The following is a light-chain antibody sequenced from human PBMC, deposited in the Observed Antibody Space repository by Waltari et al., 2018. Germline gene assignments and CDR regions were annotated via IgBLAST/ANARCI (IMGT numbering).Light chain of an antibody. Sequence: EVVLTQSPGTLSLSPGERATLYCRASQSVGRYLAWYQQKPGRAPRLLIYGASSRATGTPDMFSGVGSGTDFGLTISRLEAEDFAVYYCQKYDRLPATFGQGTKVEIK. CDR1: QSVGRY. J-gene: IGKJ1*01. CDR3: QKYDRLPAT. V-gene: IGKV3-20*01. CDR2: GAS.